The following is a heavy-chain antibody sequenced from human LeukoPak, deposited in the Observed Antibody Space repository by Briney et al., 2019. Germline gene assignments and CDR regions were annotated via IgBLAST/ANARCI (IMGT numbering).Heavy chain of an antibody. J-gene: IGHJ4*02. D-gene: IGHD3-9*01. V-gene: IGHV1-2*02. CDR2: INPDSGGT. CDR1: GYTFTGYH. CDR3: ARDLTGDPAAYFDF. Sequence: SVKVSCKASGYTFTGYHINWVRQAPGQGLEWIGWINPDSGGTNFPQNFQGRVTMTRDTSISTAYMEISWLRSDDPAVYYCARDLTGDPAAYFDFWGQGTLVTVSS.